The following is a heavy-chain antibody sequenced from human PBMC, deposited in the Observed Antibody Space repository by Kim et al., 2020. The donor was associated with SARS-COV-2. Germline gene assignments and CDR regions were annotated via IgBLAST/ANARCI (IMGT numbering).Heavy chain of an antibody. CDR2: INHSGST. Sequence: SETLSLTCAVYGGSFSGYYWSWIRQPPGKGLEWIGEINHSGSTNYNPSLKSRVTISVDTSKNQFSLKLSSVTAADTAVYYCARAAGPRANRFDYWGQGTLVTVSS. CDR1: GGSFSGYY. D-gene: IGHD6-19*01. J-gene: IGHJ4*02. V-gene: IGHV4-34*01. CDR3: ARAAGPRANRFDY.